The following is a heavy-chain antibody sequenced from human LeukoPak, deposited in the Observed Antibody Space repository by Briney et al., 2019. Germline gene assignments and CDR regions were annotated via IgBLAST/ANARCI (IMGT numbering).Heavy chain of an antibody. CDR2: IYSGGST. J-gene: IGHJ4*02. D-gene: IGHD6-19*01. CDR1: GFTVSNDY. CDR3: ARRSGWYYFNH. V-gene: IGHV3-66*01. Sequence: PGGSLRLSCAASGFTVSNDYVTWVRQAPGKGLEWVSVIYSGGSTHYADSVKGRFTISRDNSENTLYLQMNSLRVEDTAVYYCARRSGWYYFNHWGQGTLVTVSS.